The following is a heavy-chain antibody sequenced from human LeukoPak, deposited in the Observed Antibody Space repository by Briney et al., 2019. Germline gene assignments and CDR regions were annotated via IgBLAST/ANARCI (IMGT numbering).Heavy chain of an antibody. Sequence: SVKVSCKASGGTFSSYAISWVRQAPGQGLEWMGGIIPIFGTANYAQKFQGRVTITTDESTSTVYMELSSLRSEDTAVYYCARSHLSGVVSVYYYYYYMDVWGKGTTVTVSS. J-gene: IGHJ6*03. CDR1: GGTFSSYA. V-gene: IGHV1-69*05. CDR2: IIPIFGTA. CDR3: ARSHLSGVVSVYYYYYYMDV. D-gene: IGHD3-22*01.